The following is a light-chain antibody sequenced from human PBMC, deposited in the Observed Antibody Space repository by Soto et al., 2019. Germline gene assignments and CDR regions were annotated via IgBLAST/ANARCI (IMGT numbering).Light chain of an antibody. Sequence: SSELTQPPSVSVAPGQTATITCGGGNIGSKSVNWYQQRPGQAPVLVVYDDRDRPSGIPDRFYGSNSGNTATLTISRVEVGDEADYHCQEWDSTLDQWIFGGGTKLTVL. V-gene: IGLV3-21*02. CDR1: NIGSKS. CDR2: DDR. J-gene: IGLJ2*01. CDR3: QEWDSTLDQWI.